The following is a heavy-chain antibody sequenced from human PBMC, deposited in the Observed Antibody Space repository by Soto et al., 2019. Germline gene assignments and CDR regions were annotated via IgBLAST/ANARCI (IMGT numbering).Heavy chain of an antibody. D-gene: IGHD6-13*01. CDR1: GFTFSDYY. V-gene: IGHV3-11*06. CDR3: ARALAAAGRWFDP. Sequence: GGSLRLSCVASGFTFSDYYMSWIRQAPGKGLEWVSYISSSSSYTNYADSVKGRFTISRDNAKNSLYLQMNSLRAEDTAVYYCARALAAAGRWFDPWGQGTLVTVSS. J-gene: IGHJ5*02. CDR2: ISSSSSYT.